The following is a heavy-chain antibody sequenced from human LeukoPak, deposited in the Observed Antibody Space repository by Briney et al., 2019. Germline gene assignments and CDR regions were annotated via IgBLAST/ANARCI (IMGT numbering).Heavy chain of an antibody. V-gene: IGHV3-23*01. CDR1: GFTFSSYA. D-gene: IGHD3-22*01. CDR3: AKGDYDSSGYHGWHAFDI. J-gene: IGHJ3*02. CDR2: ISGSGGST. Sequence: GGSLRLSCAASGFTFSSYAMSWVRPAPGKGLEWVSAISGSGGSTYYADSVKGRFTISRDNSKNTLYLQMNSLRAEDTAVYYCAKGDYDSSGYHGWHAFDIWGQGTMVTVSS.